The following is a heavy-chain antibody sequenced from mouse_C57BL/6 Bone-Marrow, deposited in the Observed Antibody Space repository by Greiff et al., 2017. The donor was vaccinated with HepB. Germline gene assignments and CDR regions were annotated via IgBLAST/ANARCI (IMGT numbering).Heavy chain of an antibody. CDR3: ARGGLFAY. CDR2: IYPRSGNT. V-gene: IGHV1-81*01. D-gene: IGHD3-3*01. Sequence: QVHVKQSGAELARPGASVKLSCKASGYTFTSYGISWVKQRTGQGLEWIGEIYPRSGNTYYNEKFKGKATLTADKSSSTAYMELRSLTSEDSAVYFCARGGLFAYWGQGTRVTVSA. CDR1: GYTFTSYG. J-gene: IGHJ3*01.